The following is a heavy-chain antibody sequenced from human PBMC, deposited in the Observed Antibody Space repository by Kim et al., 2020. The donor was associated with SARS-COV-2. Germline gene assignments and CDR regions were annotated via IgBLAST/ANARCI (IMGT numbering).Heavy chain of an antibody. CDR2: VNPGSGDR. V-gene: IGHV1-46*01. CDR3: AREEGDTVTPGKHFDL. CDR1: GYTFTYSN. D-gene: IGHD4-17*01. J-gene: IGHJ4*02. Sequence: ASVKVSCKASGYTFTYSNLHWLRQAPGQGLEWMGVVNPGSGDRIYAQKFQGRVTMTRDTSTSTVYMDLGSLRSEDTAVYYCAREEGDTVTPGKHFDLWVQGALVIVS.